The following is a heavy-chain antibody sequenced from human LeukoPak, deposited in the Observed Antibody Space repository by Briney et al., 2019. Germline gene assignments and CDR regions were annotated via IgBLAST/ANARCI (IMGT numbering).Heavy chain of an antibody. CDR1: GGSIRSNNW. Sequence: PSETLSLTCAVSGGSIRSNNWWSWVRQAPGKGLEWIGSIYHSGSTYYNPSLKSRITISVDTSKNQFSLKLSSVTAADTAVYYCARDLVGATYYYYYMDVWGKGTTVTVSS. D-gene: IGHD1-26*01. V-gene: IGHV4-4*02. J-gene: IGHJ6*03. CDR2: IYHSGST. CDR3: ARDLVGATYYYYYMDV.